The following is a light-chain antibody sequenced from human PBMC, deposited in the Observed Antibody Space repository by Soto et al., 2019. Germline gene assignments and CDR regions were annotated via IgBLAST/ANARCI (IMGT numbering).Light chain of an antibody. CDR1: SSDVGGYNY. CDR2: DVS. Sequence: QSALTQPASVSGSPGQSITISCTGTSSDVGGYNYVSWYQQHPGKAPKLMIYDVSNRPSGVYNSFSGSKSGNTAFLTISGLQAEDEADYYCSSYTSSSTLDVFGTGTKVTGL. J-gene: IGLJ1*01. V-gene: IGLV2-14*01. CDR3: SSYTSSSTLDV.